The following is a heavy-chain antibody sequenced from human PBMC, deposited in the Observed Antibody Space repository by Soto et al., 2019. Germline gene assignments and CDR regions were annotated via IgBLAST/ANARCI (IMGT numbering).Heavy chain of an antibody. V-gene: IGHV3-23*01. CDR2: IGSGGTT. D-gene: IGHD2-15*01. J-gene: IGHJ6*02. CDR3: AKLGFCSGDTCHLDYYNGVDV. Sequence: EVQLLESGGGVVQPGGSLRLSCAASGFSFSSNAMTWVRQAPGQGLEWDSTIGSGGTTYYADSVKGRFTISRDNSKNTQSLQMNRLRVEDTGVYYCAKLGFCSGDTCHLDYYNGVDVWGQGTTVTVSS. CDR1: GFSFSSNA.